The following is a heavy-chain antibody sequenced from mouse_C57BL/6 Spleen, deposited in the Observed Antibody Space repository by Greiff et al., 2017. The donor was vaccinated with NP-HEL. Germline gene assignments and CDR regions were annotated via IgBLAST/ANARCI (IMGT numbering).Heavy chain of an antibody. CDR2: ISNLAYSI. D-gene: IGHD1-1*01. Sequence: EVKLVESGGGLVQPGGSLKLSCAASGFTFSDYGMAWVRQAPRKGPEWVAFISNLAYSIYYADTVTGRFPISRANAKNTLYLEMSSLRSEDTAMYYCARHSLGSRAMDYWGQGTSVTVSS. V-gene: IGHV5-15*01. CDR3: ARHSLGSRAMDY. J-gene: IGHJ4*01. CDR1: GFTFSDYG.